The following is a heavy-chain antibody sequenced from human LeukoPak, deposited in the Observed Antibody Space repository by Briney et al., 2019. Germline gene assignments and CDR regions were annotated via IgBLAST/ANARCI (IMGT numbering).Heavy chain of an antibody. CDR3: ARDSVADAFDI. D-gene: IGHD4-23*01. CDR2: ISSSSSYI. V-gene: IGHV3-21*06. Sequence: GGSLRLSCAASGFTFSNYGLSWVRQAPGKGLEWVSSISSSSSYIYYADSLKGRFTISRDNAKNSLYLQMNSLRAEDTAVYYCARDSVADAFDIWSQGTMVTVSS. J-gene: IGHJ3*02. CDR1: GFTFSNYG.